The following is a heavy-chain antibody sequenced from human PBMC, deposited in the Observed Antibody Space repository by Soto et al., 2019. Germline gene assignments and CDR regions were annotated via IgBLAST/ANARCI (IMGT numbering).Heavy chain of an antibody. Sequence: SETLSLTCTVSGGSISSYYWSWIRQPPGKGLEWIGYIYYSGSTNYNPSLKSRVTISVDTSKNQFSLKLSSVTAADTAVYYCARYEMVRGTSNWFDPWGQGTLVTVSS. V-gene: IGHV4-59*01. J-gene: IGHJ5*02. CDR2: IYYSGST. CDR1: GGSISSYY. CDR3: ARYEMVRGTSNWFDP. D-gene: IGHD3-10*01.